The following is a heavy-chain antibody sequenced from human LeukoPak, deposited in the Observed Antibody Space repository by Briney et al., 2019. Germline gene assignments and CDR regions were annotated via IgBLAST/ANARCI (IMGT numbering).Heavy chain of an antibody. Sequence: SETLSLTCTVSGGSISSSSYYWGWIRQPPGRGLEWIVSIYYSGSTYYNPSLKSRVTISVDTSKNQFSLKLSSVTAADTAVYYCARHRFGELLHFDLWGRGTLVTVSS. CDR1: GGSISSSSYY. CDR2: IYYSGST. J-gene: IGHJ2*01. CDR3: ARHRFGELLHFDL. V-gene: IGHV4-39*01. D-gene: IGHD3-10*01.